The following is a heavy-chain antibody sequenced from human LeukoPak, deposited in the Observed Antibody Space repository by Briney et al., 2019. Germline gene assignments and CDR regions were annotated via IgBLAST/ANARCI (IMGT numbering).Heavy chain of an antibody. V-gene: IGHV3-30-3*01. Sequence: GGSLRLSCAASGFTFSSYAMHWVRQAPGKGLEWVAVISYDGSNKYYADSVKGRFTISRDNSKNTLYLQMNSRRAEDTAVYYCARGGGELRLFDYWGQGTLVTVSS. CDR2: ISYDGSNK. J-gene: IGHJ4*02. CDR1: GFTFSSYA. D-gene: IGHD1-26*01. CDR3: ARGGGELRLFDY.